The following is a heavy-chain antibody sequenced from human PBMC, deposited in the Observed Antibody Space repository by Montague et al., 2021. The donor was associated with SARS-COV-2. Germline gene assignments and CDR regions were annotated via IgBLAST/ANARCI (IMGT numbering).Heavy chain of an antibody. D-gene: IGHD2-2*01. CDR2: ISYSGFS. J-gene: IGHJ4*02. V-gene: IGHV4-59*08. CDR1: GGSISSYY. Sequence: SETLSLTCTVSGGSISSYYWTWIRQPPGKGLEWIGYISYSGFSNQNPPLRGRVTISLDTSKYQFSLSLNSVTAADTAVYFCARQLPSYCSTNKCYPYYFDVWGQGALVTVPS. CDR3: ARQLPSYCSTNKCYPYYFDV.